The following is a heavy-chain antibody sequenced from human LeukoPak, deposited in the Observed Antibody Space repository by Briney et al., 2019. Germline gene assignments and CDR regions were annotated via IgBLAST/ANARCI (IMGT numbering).Heavy chain of an antibody. CDR2: ISGSSDNT. J-gene: IGHJ4*02. CDR1: GFTFRAYA. D-gene: IGHD7-27*01. V-gene: IGHV3-23*01. Sequence: GGSLRLSCAASGFTFRAYAMTWIRQAPGKGLEWVSTISGSSDNTFYAVSVKGRFTISRDNSKKTMYLQMNSLRADDTAVYYCAKAPGFSDFWGQGTLVTVSS. CDR3: AKAPGFSDF.